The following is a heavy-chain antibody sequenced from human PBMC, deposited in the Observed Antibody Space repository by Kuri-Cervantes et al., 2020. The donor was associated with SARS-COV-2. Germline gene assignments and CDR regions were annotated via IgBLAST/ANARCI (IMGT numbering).Heavy chain of an antibody. J-gene: IGHJ2*01. CDR2: IKQDGSEK. CDR3: ARGSRYDYVWGSYRYTASWYFDL. CDR1: GFTFSSYW. V-gene: IGHV3-7*01. Sequence: GGSLRLSCAASGFTFSSYWMSWVRQAPGKGLEWVANIKQDGSEKYYVDSVKGRFTIFRDNAKNSLYLQMNSLRAEDTAVYYCARGSRYDYVWGSYRYTASWYFDLWGRGTLVTVSS. D-gene: IGHD3-16*02.